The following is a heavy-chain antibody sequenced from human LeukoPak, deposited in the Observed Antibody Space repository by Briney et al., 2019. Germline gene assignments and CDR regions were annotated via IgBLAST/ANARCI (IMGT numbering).Heavy chain of an antibody. V-gene: IGHV3-30*03. CDR3: ARGSSGRLLSSWFDP. CDR1: GFTFSTYG. CDR2: ISYDGSSK. D-gene: IGHD2-21*02. Sequence: QAGGSLRLSCAASGFTFSTYGIHWVRQAPGKGLEWVAVISYDGSSKDYADSLKGRFTISRDNSINTLYLQMNSLRVEDTAIYYCARGSSGRLLSSWFDPWGQGTLVTVSS. J-gene: IGHJ5*02.